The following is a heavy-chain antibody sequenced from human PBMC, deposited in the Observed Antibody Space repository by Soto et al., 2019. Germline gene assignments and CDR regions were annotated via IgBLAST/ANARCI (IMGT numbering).Heavy chain of an antibody. J-gene: IGHJ6*02. CDR3: ERDRVGATPFYGMDV. CDR2: LWYDGSNK. V-gene: IGHV3-33*01. CDR1: GFTFSSYG. Sequence: GGSLRLSCAASGFTFSSYGMHWVRQAPGKGLEWVAVLWYDGSNKYYADSVKGRFTISRDNSKNTLYLQMNSLRAEETAVYYCERDRVGATPFYGMDVWGQGTKVTVSS. D-gene: IGHD1-26*01.